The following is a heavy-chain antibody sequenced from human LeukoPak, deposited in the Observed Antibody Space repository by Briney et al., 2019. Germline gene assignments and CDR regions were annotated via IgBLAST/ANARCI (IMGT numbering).Heavy chain of an antibody. CDR2: ISTYNGNT. CDR1: GYTFTSYG. Sequence: GASVKVSCKASGYTFTSYGISWVRQAPGQGLEWMGWISTYNGNTNYTQKFQGRVTITTDPSTSTAYMELRSLRSDDTAVYYCARNYYDSSGYFGFDYWGQGTLVTVFS. CDR3: ARNYYDSSGYFGFDY. J-gene: IGHJ4*02. D-gene: IGHD3-22*01. V-gene: IGHV1-18*01.